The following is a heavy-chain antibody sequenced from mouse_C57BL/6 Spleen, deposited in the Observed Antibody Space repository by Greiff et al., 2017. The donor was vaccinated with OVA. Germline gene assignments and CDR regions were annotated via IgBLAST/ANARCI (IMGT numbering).Heavy chain of an antibody. J-gene: IGHJ2*01. CDR1: GYTFTSYW. CDR3: ARWGGYDGYYFDY. D-gene: IGHD2-2*01. Sequence: VKLQQPGAELVRPGTSVKLSCKASGYTFTSYWMHWVKQRPGQGLEWIGVIDPSDSYTNYNQKFKGKATLTVDTSSSTAYMQLSSLTSEDSAVYYCARWGGYDGYYFDYWGQGTTLTVSS. CDR2: IDPSDSYT. V-gene: IGHV1-59*01.